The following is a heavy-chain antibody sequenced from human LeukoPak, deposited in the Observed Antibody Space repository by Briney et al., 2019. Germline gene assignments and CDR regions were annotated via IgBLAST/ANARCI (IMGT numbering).Heavy chain of an antibody. Sequence: KLSETWSLTCTVSGGSISSYYWSWIRQPPGKGLEWIGYIYYTGSINYNPSLRSRVNISVDTSKNQFSLKLSSVTAADTAVYYCARATTGEPYSWFDPWGQGTL. J-gene: IGHJ5*02. V-gene: IGHV4-59*01. D-gene: IGHD7-27*01. CDR1: GGSISSYY. CDR3: ARATTGEPYSWFDP. CDR2: IYYTGSI.